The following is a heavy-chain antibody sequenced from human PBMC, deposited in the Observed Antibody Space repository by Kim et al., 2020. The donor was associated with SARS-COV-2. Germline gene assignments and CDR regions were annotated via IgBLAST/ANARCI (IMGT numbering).Heavy chain of an antibody. J-gene: IGHJ5*02. D-gene: IGHD6-6*01. Sequence: ASVKVSCKASGYTFTSYAMHWVRQAPGQRLEWMGWINAGNGNTKYSQKFQGRVTITRDTSASTAYMELSSLRSEDTAVYYCAREYSSLGSGFDPWGQGTLVTVSS. V-gene: IGHV1-3*01. CDR3: AREYSSLGSGFDP. CDR1: GYTFTSYA. CDR2: INAGNGNT.